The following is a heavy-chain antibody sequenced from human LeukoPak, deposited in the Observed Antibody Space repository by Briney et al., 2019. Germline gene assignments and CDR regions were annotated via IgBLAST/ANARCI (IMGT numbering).Heavy chain of an antibody. V-gene: IGHV3-74*01. D-gene: IGHD1-26*01. CDR1: GFTFSSYW. J-gene: IGHJ4*02. Sequence: GGSLRLSCAASGFTFSSYWMHWVRQAPGKALVWVSRIDTDGSFTSYADSVRGRFTISRDNAKNTLYLQMSSLRAEDTAVYYCIRGTVGAPGNDYWGQGTLVTVSS. CDR3: IRGTVGAPGNDY. CDR2: IDTDGSFT.